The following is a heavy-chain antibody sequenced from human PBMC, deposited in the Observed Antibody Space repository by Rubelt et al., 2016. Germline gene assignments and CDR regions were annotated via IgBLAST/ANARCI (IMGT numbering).Heavy chain of an antibody. Sequence: SLSNARMGVSWIRQPPGKALEWLAHIFSNDEKSYSTSLKSRLTISKDTSKSQVVLTMTNMDPVDTATYYCARMKDIVVVPAAQEDAFDIWGQGTMVTVSS. CDR2: IFSNDEK. CDR1: SLSNARMG. D-gene: IGHD2-2*01. CDR3: ARMKDIVVVPAAQEDAFDI. J-gene: IGHJ3*02. V-gene: IGHV2-26*01.